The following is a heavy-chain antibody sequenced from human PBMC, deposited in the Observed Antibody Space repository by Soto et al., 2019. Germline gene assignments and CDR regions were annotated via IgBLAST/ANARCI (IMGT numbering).Heavy chain of an antibody. J-gene: IGHJ6*02. CDR1: GYSFTNQA. CDR2: ISGRRGNS. CDR3: ARGYDSSAYFYPLGDGMDV. Sequence: GASVKVSCKTSGYSFTNQAINWVRQAPGQGLEWVGWISGRRGNSNSAETVRGRVTMTTDTSTATAYLELRALTTDDTAVYYCARGYDSSAYFYPLGDGMDVWGQGTTVTVSS. V-gene: IGHV1-18*01. D-gene: IGHD6-19*01.